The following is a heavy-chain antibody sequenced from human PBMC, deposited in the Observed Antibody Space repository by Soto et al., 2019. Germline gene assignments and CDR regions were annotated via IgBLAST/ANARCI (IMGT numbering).Heavy chain of an antibody. Sequence: QVQLVQSGAVEKKPGASVKVSCKTSGYTFTTYGMHWVRQAPGQRPEWLGWINAGSGKTKYSQRFQGRVSITRDTSASTVHVDLSSLRSEDTAVYYCTVTTKTSYFDYWGQGTLVIVSS. D-gene: IGHD4-17*01. CDR1: GYTFTTYG. V-gene: IGHV1-3*05. J-gene: IGHJ4*02. CDR2: INAGSGKT. CDR3: TVTTKTSYFDY.